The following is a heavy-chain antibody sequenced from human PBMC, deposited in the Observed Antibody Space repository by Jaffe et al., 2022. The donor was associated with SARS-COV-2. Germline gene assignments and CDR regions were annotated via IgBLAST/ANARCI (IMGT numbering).Heavy chain of an antibody. CDR2: INPTSGGT. CDR1: GYSFTDYY. D-gene: IGHD3-10*01. J-gene: IGHJ5*02. Sequence: QVQLVQSGAEVKKPGASVKVSCTTSGYSFTDYYIHWVRQAPGQGPEWMGRINPTSGGTYFSQKFRGRVTMTRDTSLNTVYMELSSLTSDDTAVYYCAREVRDTVTGGLHKCFDPWGQGTLVTVSS. CDR3: AREVRDTVTGGLHKCFDP. V-gene: IGHV1-2*06.